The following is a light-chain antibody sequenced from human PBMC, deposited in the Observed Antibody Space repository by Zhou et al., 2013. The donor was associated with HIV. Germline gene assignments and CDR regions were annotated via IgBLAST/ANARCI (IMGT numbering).Light chain of an antibody. CDR1: QTIHSW. Sequence: DIHMTQSPSTLSASVGDSVTITCRASQTIHSWLAWYQQKPGKAPRLLIRKASDLESGVPSRFSGSVSGTEFSLTISSLQPEDVATYYCQKYNSAPLTFGGGTKVEIK. V-gene: IGKV1-5*03. J-gene: IGKJ4*01. CDR2: KAS. CDR3: QKYNSAPLT.